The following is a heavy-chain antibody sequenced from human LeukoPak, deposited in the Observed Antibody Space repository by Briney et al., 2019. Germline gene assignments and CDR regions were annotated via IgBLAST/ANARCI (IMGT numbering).Heavy chain of an antibody. J-gene: IGHJ3*02. Sequence: GGSLRLSCAASGFTFSSHWMNWVRQAPGKGLEWVANIKQDGSEKYCVDSVEGRFTISRDNAKKSLYLQMNSLRAEDTAVYYCAGSRVPGAVDIWGQGTMVTVSS. CDR1: GFTFSSHW. CDR3: AGSRVPGAVDI. V-gene: IGHV3-7*05. CDR2: IKQDGSEK. D-gene: IGHD2-15*01.